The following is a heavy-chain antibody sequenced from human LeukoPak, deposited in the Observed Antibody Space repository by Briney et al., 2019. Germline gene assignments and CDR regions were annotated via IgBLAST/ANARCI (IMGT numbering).Heavy chain of an antibody. CDR1: GFTFDDYA. D-gene: IGHD3-22*01. V-gene: IGHV3-9*01. J-gene: IGHJ6*02. Sequence: GGSLRLSCAASGFTFDDYAMHWVRQAPGKGLEWVSGISWNSGSIGYADSVKGRFTISRDNAKNSLYLQMNSLRAEDTALYYCAKDLYYYDSSGSYYYYYGMDVWGQGTTVTVSS. CDR3: AKDLYYYDSSGSYYYYYGMDV. CDR2: ISWNSGSI.